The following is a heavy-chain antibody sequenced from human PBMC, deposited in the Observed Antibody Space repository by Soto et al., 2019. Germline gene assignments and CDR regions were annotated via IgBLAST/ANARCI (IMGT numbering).Heavy chain of an antibody. CDR1: GFTFSSHG. V-gene: IGHV3-48*01. CDR3: AKFSATSVYDISSAPDY. Sequence: GGSLRLSCDASGFTFSSHGMTWVRQAPGKGLEWVAFISSTSSTKNYADSVKGRFTISRDNTKNSLYLQMTSLRAEDAAAYYCAKFSATSVYDISSAPDYWGQGTLVTV. J-gene: IGHJ4*02. D-gene: IGHD6-6*01. CDR2: ISSTSSTK.